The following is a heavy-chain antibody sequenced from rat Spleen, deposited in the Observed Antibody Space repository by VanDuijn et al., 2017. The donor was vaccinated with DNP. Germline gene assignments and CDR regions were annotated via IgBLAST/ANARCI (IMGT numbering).Heavy chain of an antibody. V-gene: IGHV5-25*01. CDR3: ARHMDTGPYYAMDV. Sequence: EVQLVESGGGLVQPGRSLKLSCAASGFTFSHYYMAWVRQAPTTGLEWVASISTGRGTTYYRDSVKGRLTISRDNAKSMLYLQVDSLRPEDTATYYCARHMDTGPYYAMDVWGRGISVTVSS. CDR2: ISTGRGTT. CDR1: GFTFSHYY. D-gene: IGHD4-1*01. J-gene: IGHJ4*01.